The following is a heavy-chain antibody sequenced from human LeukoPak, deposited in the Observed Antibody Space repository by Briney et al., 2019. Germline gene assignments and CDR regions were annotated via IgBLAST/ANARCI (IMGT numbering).Heavy chain of an antibody. CDR3: ASRPRADIGPLDF. CDR1: GFTFSDYA. V-gene: IGHV3-23*01. D-gene: IGHD1-14*01. CDR2: ITGSGSRT. Sequence: QPRGSLRLSCAASGFTFSDYAMSWVRQAPGKGLEWVSSITGSGSRTYYTDSVKGRFTISRDNSKNTLYLQMNSLRADETAVYYCASRPRADIGPLDFWAQGTLVTVSS. J-gene: IGHJ4*02.